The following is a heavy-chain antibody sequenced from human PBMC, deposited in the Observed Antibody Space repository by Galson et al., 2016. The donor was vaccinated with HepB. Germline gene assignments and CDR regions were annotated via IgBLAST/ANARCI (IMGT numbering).Heavy chain of an antibody. V-gene: IGHV3-23*01. J-gene: IGHJ4*02. CDR1: GFTFSTSA. D-gene: IGHD3-3*01. Sequence: SLRLSCAASGFTFSTSAMIWVRQAPGKGLEWVSGIHNSGEITFYADSVKGRFTISRDNSKNTLYLQMDSLRADDTAVYYCAKVFGVGFWSAYDYWGQGTLVTVSS. CDR3: AKVFGVGFWSAYDY. CDR2: IHNSGEIT.